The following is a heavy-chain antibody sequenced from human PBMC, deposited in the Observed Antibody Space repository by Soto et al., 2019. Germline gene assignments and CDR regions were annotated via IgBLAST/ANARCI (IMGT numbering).Heavy chain of an antibody. CDR3: ARSFYDFWSGQGYYYGMDV. CDR2: ISSNGGST. CDR1: GFTFSSYA. Sequence: LRLSCAASGFTFSSYAMHWVRQAPGKGLEYVSAISSNGGSTYYADSVKGRFTISRDNSKNTLYLQMGSLRAEDMAVYYCARSFYDFWSGQGYYYGMDVWGQGTTVTVSS. J-gene: IGHJ6*02. D-gene: IGHD3-3*01. V-gene: IGHV3-64*02.